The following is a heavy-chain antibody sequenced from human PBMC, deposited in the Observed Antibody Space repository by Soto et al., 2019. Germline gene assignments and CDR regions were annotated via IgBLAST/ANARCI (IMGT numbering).Heavy chain of an antibody. CDR2: ITGTDHST. J-gene: IGHJ4*02. Sequence: EVQLLESGGGLVQPGGSLRLSCAASGFTFSSSAMSWVRQAPGKGLECVSTITGTDHSTYYVDSVKGRFTISRDNSKNTLFLQMNSLGDEDTAVYYCVRCSGANRYSAIDHWGQGTLVTVSS. V-gene: IGHV3-23*01. D-gene: IGHD2-15*01. CDR1: GFTFSSSA. CDR3: VRCSGANRYSAIDH.